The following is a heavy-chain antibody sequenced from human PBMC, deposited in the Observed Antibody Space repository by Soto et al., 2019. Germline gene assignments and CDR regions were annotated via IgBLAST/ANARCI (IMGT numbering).Heavy chain of an antibody. CDR3: ARETRYSYGTGFPYGWFDP. V-gene: IGHV3-21*01. CDR2: ISSSSSYI. Sequence: EVQLVESGGGLVKPGGSLRLSCAASGFTFSSYSMNWVRQAPGKGLEWVSSISSSSSYIYYADSVKGRFTISRDNAKNSLYLQMNSLRAEDTAVYYCARETRYSYGTGFPYGWFDPWGQGTLVTVSS. J-gene: IGHJ5*02. CDR1: GFTFSSYS. D-gene: IGHD5-18*01.